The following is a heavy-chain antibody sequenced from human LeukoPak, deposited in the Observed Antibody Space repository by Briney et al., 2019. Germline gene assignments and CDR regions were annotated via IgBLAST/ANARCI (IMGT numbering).Heavy chain of an antibody. Sequence: PGGSLRLSCAASGFSVDYNYMTWVRQAPGRGLEWVASIDDTGTHYAASVKGRFDISRDTSKNTVSLHLNNVRADDTGLYFCARESGSLTKVTYYGLDIWGPGTTVAVTS. CDR2: IDDTGT. CDR3: ARESGSLTKVTYYGLDI. V-gene: IGHV3-66*01. CDR1: GFSVDYNY. D-gene: IGHD3-3*01. J-gene: IGHJ6*02.